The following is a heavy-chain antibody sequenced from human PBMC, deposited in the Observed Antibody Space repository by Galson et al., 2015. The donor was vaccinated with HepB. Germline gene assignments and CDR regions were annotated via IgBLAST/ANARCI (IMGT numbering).Heavy chain of an antibody. CDR1: GFSFSDYS. V-gene: IGHV3-48*02. D-gene: IGHD5-12*01. J-gene: IGHJ4*02. CDR2: ISSSSGTI. Sequence: SLRLSCAASGFSFSDYSMNWVCQAPGKGLEWLSYISSSSGTIFYADSLKGRFTVSRDNAKNSLYLRMNSLRDEDTAVYYCARDQRSSGNDPFENWGQGTLVTVSS. CDR3: ARDQRSSGNDPFEN.